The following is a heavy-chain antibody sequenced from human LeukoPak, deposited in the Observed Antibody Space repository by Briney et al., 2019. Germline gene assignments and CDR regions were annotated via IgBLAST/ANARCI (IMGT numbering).Heavy chain of an antibody. CDR2: ISWNSGSI. CDR3: AGAITMVRGVLFDY. V-gene: IGHV3-9*01. D-gene: IGHD3-10*01. Sequence: GRSLRLSCAASGFTFDDYAMHWVRQAPGKGLEWVSGISWNSGSIGYADSVKGRFTISRDNAKNSLYLQMNSLRAEDTAVYYCAGAITMVRGVLFDYWGQGTLVTVSS. J-gene: IGHJ4*02. CDR1: GFTFDDYA.